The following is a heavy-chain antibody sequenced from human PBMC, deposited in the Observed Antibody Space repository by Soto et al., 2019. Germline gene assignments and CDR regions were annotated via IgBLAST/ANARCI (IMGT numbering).Heavy chain of an antibody. CDR1: GLTFSGHA. Sequence: GGSLRLSCAVSGLTFSGHAMTWVRQAPGKGLQWVSSISESGDAAFYSDSVRGRFTISRDNSKNMLYLQINSLRVEDTAVYYCVTGSSGAGGGDSWGQGTPVTVSS. D-gene: IGHD3-16*01. V-gene: IGHV3-23*01. J-gene: IGHJ4*02. CDR3: VTGSSGAGGGDS. CDR2: ISESGDAA.